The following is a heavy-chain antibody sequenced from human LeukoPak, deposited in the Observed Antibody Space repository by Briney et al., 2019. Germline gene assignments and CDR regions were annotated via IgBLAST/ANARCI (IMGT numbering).Heavy chain of an antibody. CDR3: AKDGTPKFDY. Sequence: PGRSLRLSCAASGFTFSSYGMHWVRQAPGKGLEWVAVISNDESEKYYADSVKDRFTISRDNSKNTLYLQMNNLRAEDTAVYYCAKDGTPKFDYWGQGTLVTVSS. CDR2: ISNDESEK. D-gene: IGHD1-26*01. CDR1: GFTFSSYG. V-gene: IGHV3-30*18. J-gene: IGHJ4*02.